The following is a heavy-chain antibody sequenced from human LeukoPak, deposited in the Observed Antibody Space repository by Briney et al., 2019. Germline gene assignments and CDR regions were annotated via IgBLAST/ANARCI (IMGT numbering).Heavy chain of an antibody. CDR1: GFTFSSYS. J-gene: IGHJ4*02. CDR2: ISSSSSYI. D-gene: IGHD3-9*01. CDR3: ARDSLRYLDY. V-gene: IGHV3-21*01. Sequence: GGSLRLSCAASGFTFSSYSMNWVRQAPGKGLEWVSSISSSSSYIYYADSVKGRFTISRDNPKNSLYLQMNSLRAEDTAVYYCARDSLRYLDYWGQGTLVTVSS.